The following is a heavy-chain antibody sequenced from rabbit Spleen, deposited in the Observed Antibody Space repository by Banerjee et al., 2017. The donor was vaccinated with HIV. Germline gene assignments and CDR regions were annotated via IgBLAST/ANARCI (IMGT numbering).Heavy chain of an antibody. D-gene: IGHD1-1*01. V-gene: IGHV1S40*01. Sequence: QSLEESGGDLVKPGASLTLTCTASGFDLSSSYWMSWVRQAPGKGLEWIGYIYTGNSGSTYYASWAKGRFTISKTSSTTVTLQMTSLTAADTATYFCARSNNGYNDYFTLWGPGTLVTVS. CDR1: GFDLSSSYW. CDR3: ARSNNGYNDYFTL. CDR2: IYTGNSGST. J-gene: IGHJ4*01.